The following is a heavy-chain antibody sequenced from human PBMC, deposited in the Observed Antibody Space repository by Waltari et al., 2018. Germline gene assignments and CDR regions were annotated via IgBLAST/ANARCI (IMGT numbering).Heavy chain of an antibody. CDR2: ISGGGGTT. J-gene: IGHJ4*02. D-gene: IGHD4-17*01. CDR1: GFSFGNQA. Sequence: EVQLVESGGGLVQPGGSLRISCAASGFSFGNQAMSWVRQAPGKGLEWVSAISGGGGTTYHADSVKGRFTISRDNSKNTLYLQMDSLRAEDTALYYCTKEPYGNSHRGQFEYWGQGTLVTVSS. V-gene: IGHV3-23*04. CDR3: TKEPYGNSHRGQFEY.